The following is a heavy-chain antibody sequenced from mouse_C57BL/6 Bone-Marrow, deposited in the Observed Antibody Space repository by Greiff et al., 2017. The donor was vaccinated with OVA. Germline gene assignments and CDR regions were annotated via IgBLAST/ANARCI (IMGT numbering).Heavy chain of an antibody. CDR2: SRNKANDYTT. Sequence: EVQLVESGGGLVQSGRSLRLSCATSGFTFSDFYMEWVRQAPGKGLEWIAASRNKANDYTTEYSASVKGRFIVSRDTSQSILYLQMNALRAEDTAIYYCARDNWGFCDYWGQGTTLTVSS. CDR3: ARDNWGFCDY. V-gene: IGHV7-1*01. J-gene: IGHJ2*01. CDR1: GFTFSDFY. D-gene: IGHD4-1*01.